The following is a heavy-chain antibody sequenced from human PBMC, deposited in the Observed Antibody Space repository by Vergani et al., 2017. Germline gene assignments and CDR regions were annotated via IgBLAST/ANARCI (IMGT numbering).Heavy chain of an antibody. CDR3: AREPLVVPAAIDDNWFDP. CDR2: ISAYNGNT. J-gene: IGHJ5*02. CDR1: GYTFTSYG. D-gene: IGHD2-2*01. Sequence: QVQLVQSGAEVKKPGASVKVSCKASGYTFTSYGISWVRQAPGQGLEWMGWISAYNGNTNYAQKLQGRVTMTTDTSTSTAYMELRSLRSDDTAVYYCAREPLVVPAAIDDNWFDPWGQGTLVTVSS. V-gene: IGHV1-18*01.